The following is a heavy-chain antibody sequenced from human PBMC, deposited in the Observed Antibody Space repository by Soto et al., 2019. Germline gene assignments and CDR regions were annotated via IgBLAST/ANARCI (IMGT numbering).Heavy chain of an antibody. J-gene: IGHJ4*02. V-gene: IGHV1-69*01. CDR1: AGTFSSSA. CDR3: ARERRAIVF. CDR2: IIPIFGTA. D-gene: IGHD1-26*01. Sequence: VKLDCKTYAGTFSSSAISCVRRAPRQGLEWMGGIIPIFGTANYVQRFQGRVTITADESTSTAYMELSRLRSEDTAVYNFARERRAIVFWGQGTLVTVSS.